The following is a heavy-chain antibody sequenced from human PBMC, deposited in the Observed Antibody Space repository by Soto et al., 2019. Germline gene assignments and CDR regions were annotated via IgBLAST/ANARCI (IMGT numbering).Heavy chain of an antibody. V-gene: IGHV1-46*03. Sequence: ASVKVSCKASGYTFTSYYMHWVRQAPGQGLEWMGIINPSGGSTSYAQKFQGRVTMTRDTSTSTVYMELSSLRSEDTAVYYCARGLAYCCGDCYSDFGHWGQGTLVTVSS. CDR2: INPSGGST. CDR1: GYTFTSYY. CDR3: ARGLAYCCGDCYSDFGH. D-gene: IGHD2-21*02. J-gene: IGHJ4*02.